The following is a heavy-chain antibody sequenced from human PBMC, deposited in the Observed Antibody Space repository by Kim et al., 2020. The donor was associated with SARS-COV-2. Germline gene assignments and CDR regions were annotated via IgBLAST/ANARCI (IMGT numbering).Heavy chain of an antibody. CDR3: ARVWPSGYTVDY. V-gene: IGHV3-48*02. Sequence: GGSLRLSCAASGFTFSIYSRDWVRRAPGKGLEWIIYISSTSRNIYYADSVKGRFTVSRDNAENSVYLKMDSLTDEDTAIYYCARVWPSGYTVDYGGQGTPVTVSS. J-gene: IGHJ4*02. CDR2: ISSTSRNI. CDR1: GFTFSIYS. D-gene: IGHD2-2*02.